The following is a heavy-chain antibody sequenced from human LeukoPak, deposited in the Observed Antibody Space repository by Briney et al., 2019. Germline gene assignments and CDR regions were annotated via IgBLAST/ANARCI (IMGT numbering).Heavy chain of an antibody. CDR2: INPNSGGT. J-gene: IGHJ3*02. V-gene: IGHV1-2*02. CDR1: GYTFTGYY. Sequence: ASVKVSCKASGYTFTGYYMHWVRQAPGQGLEWMGWINPNSGGTNYAQKFQGRVTMTRDTSISTAYMELSRLRSDDTAVYYCARSPGFGVVIPGTRDAFDIWGQGTMVTVSS. D-gene: IGHD3-3*01. CDR3: ARSPGFGVVIPGTRDAFDI.